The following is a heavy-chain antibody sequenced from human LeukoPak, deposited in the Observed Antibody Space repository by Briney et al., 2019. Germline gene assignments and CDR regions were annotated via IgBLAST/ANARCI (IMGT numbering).Heavy chain of an antibody. V-gene: IGHV1-2*02. D-gene: IGHD3-9*01. J-gene: IGHJ4*02. CDR1: GYTFIDYY. CDR2: INPNSGGT. Sequence: APVKVSFKASGYTFIDYYMYWVRQAPGQGLEWMGWINPNSGGTNYAQKFQGRVTMTRDTSISTAYMELSRLRSDDTAMYYCARGGYDILTGYYVDYWGQGTLVTVSS. CDR3: ARGGYDILTGYYVDY.